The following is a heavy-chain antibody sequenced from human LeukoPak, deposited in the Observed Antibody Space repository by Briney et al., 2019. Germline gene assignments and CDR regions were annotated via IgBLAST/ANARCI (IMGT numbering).Heavy chain of an antibody. J-gene: IGHJ4*02. D-gene: IGHD6-13*01. V-gene: IGHV4-34*01. CDR2: INHSGST. CDR1: GGSFSGYY. Sequence: PSETLSLTCAVYGGSFSGYYWSWIRQPPGKGLEWIGEINHSGSTNYNPSLKSRVTISVDTSKNQFSLKLSSVTAADTAVYYCARARRTRSFRAAAGSIDYWGQGTLVTVSS. CDR3: ARARRTRSFRAAAGSIDY.